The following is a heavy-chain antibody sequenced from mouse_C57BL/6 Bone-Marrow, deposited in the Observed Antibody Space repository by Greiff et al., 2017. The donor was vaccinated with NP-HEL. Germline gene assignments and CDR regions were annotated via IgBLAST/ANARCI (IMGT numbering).Heavy chain of an antibody. D-gene: IGHD2-3*01. CDR1: GFSLSTFGMG. CDR2: IWWDDDK. J-gene: IGHJ4*01. CDR3: ARIRGDDYYSYYAMDY. Sequence: QVTLKVSGPGILQPSQTLSLTCSFSGFSLSTFGMGVGWIRQPSGKGLEWLAHIWWDDDKYYNPAMKSRLTNSKDTSKNQVFLKIANVDTADTATYYCARIRGDDYYSYYAMDYWGQGTSVTVSS. V-gene: IGHV8-8*01.